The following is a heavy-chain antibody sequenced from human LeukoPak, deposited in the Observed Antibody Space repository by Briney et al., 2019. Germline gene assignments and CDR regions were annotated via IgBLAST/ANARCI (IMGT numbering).Heavy chain of an antibody. CDR1: GGSISSSSYY. D-gene: IGHD4-17*01. Sequence: SETLSLTRTVSGGSISSSSYYWGWIRQPPGKGLEWIGSIYYSGSTYYNPSLKSRVTISVDTSKNQFSLKLSPVTAADTAVYYCARHSDYGDYPYFDYWGQGTLVTVSS. CDR3: ARHSDYGDYPYFDY. CDR2: IYYSGST. J-gene: IGHJ4*02. V-gene: IGHV4-39*01.